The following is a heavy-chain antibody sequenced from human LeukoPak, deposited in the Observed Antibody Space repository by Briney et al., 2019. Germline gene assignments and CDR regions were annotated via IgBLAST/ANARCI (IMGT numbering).Heavy chain of an antibody. CDR1: GDSVSSNSAA. Sequence: SQTLSLTCAISGDSVSSNSAAWNWIRQSPSRGLDWLGRTYYRSKWYNDYAVSVKSRITIKPDTSKNQFSLQLKSVTHEDTAVYYCAKSYSSGWDFDYWGQGTLVTVSS. D-gene: IGHD6-19*01. J-gene: IGHJ4*02. V-gene: IGHV6-1*01. CDR3: AKSYSSGWDFDY. CDR2: TYYRSKWYN.